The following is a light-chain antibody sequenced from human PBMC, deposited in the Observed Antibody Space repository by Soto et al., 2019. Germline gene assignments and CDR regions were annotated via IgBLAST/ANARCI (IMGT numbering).Light chain of an antibody. CDR2: PAS. V-gene: IGKV1-39*01. Sequence: DIHMTQSPSSLSASVGYRFTITCRASQSISSYLNWYQQKPGKAPKLLIYPASSLQSGVPSRFSGSGSGTDFTLTISSLQPEDFETYYCQQSYSNPQTFGQGTKVDIK. J-gene: IGKJ1*01. CDR1: QSISSY. CDR3: QQSYSNPQT.